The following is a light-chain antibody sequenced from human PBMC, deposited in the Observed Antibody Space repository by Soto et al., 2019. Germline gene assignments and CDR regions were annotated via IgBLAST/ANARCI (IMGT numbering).Light chain of an antibody. Sequence: DIQMTQSPSTMSASIGDRVTITCRASQSISNSLACYQQKPGKAPKLLIFKASNLESGVPSRFSGSGSGTEFILTISSLQPDDLATYYCQHYYSFSYAFGQGTKLEIK. J-gene: IGKJ2*01. CDR1: QSISNS. CDR3: QHYYSFSYA. V-gene: IGKV1-5*03. CDR2: KAS.